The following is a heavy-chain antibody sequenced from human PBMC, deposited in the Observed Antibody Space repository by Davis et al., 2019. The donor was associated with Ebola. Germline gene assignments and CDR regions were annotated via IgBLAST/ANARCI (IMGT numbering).Heavy chain of an antibody. D-gene: IGHD6-13*01. Sequence: PGGSLRLSCAASGFTFSSYAMHWVRQAPGKGLEYVSAISSNGGSTYYADSVKGRFTISRDNSKNTLYLQMSSLRAEDTAVYYCVKDLGGYSSSWSVYWGQGTLVTVSS. CDR2: ISSNGGST. J-gene: IGHJ4*02. CDR1: GFTFSSYA. V-gene: IGHV3-64D*06. CDR3: VKDLGGYSSSWSVY.